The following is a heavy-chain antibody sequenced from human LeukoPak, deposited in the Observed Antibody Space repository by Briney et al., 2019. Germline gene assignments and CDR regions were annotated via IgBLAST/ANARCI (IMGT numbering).Heavy chain of an antibody. CDR1: GFTFSSYA. CDR3: AKFSIGDTAMVMNYYMDV. D-gene: IGHD5-18*01. CDR2: ISGSGGST. Sequence: PGGSLRLSCAASGFTFSSYAMSWVRQAPGKGLEWVSAISGSGGSTYYADSVKGRFTISRDNSKNTLYLQMNSLRAEDTAVYYCAKFSIGDTAMVMNYYMDVWGKGTTVTVSS. J-gene: IGHJ6*03. V-gene: IGHV3-23*01.